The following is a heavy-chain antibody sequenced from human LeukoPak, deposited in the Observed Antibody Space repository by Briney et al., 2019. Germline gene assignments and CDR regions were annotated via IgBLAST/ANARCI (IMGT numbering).Heavy chain of an antibody. CDR2: VYYSGSV. Sequence: SETLSLTCTVSGGSIRSSNSYWAWVRQPPGKGLEWIGSVYYSGSVFHNPSLKSRVTISVDTSKNQFSLKLRSVTVADTAVYYCARQDYGGAKIDYWGQGTLVTVSS. V-gene: IGHV4-39*07. J-gene: IGHJ4*02. D-gene: IGHD4-23*01. CDR3: ARQDYGGAKIDY. CDR1: GGSIRSSNSY.